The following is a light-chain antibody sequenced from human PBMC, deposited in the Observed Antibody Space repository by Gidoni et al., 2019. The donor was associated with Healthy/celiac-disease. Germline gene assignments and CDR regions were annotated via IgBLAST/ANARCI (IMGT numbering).Light chain of an antibody. V-gene: IGKV3-11*01. CDR1: QSVSSY. CDR2: DAS. Sequence: ELVLTQSPATLSLSPGERATLSCRASQSVSSYLAWYQQKTGQAPRLLIYDASNRATGIPARFSGSGSGTDFTLTISSLEPEDFAVYYCQQRSNWLALTFGGGTKVEIK. J-gene: IGKJ4*01. CDR3: QQRSNWLALT.